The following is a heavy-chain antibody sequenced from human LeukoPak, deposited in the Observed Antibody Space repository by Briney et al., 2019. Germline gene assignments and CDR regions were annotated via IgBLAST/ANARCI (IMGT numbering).Heavy chain of an antibody. D-gene: IGHD5-18*01. CDR2: INHSGST. CDR3: ATKDTWIQLGFDP. J-gene: IGHJ5*02. Sequence: SETLSLTCAVYGGSFSGYYWSWIRQPPGKGLEWIGEINHSGSTNYNPSLKSRVTISVDTSKNQFSLKLSSVTAADTAVYYCATKDTWIQLGFDPWGQGTLVTVSS. CDR1: GGSFSGYY. V-gene: IGHV4-34*01.